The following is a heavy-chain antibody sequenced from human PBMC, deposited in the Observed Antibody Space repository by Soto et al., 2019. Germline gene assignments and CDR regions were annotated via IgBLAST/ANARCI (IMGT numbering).Heavy chain of an antibody. Sequence: CGSLRLSCGASGLSVSDNYMGCVRQAPGRWLEWVSVMYAGGDTHYADSVKGRFTISRDKSENTLYLQMNSLRDEDTGVYFCVSRIPSWVFDYWGLGTLVTVS. J-gene: IGHJ4*01. CDR3: VSRIPSWVFDY. V-gene: IGHV3-53*01. CDR2: MYAGGDT. D-gene: IGHD2-21*01. CDR1: GLSVSDNY.